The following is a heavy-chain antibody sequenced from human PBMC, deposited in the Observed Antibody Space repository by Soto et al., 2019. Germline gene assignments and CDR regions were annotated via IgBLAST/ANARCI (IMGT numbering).Heavy chain of an antibody. CDR1: GFTFSDYY. D-gene: IGHD3-10*01. Sequence: GGSLRLSCAASGFTFSDYYMSWIRQAPGKGLEWVSYISSSGSTIYYADSVKGRFTISRDNAKNSLYLQMNSLRAEDTAVYYCARARGRDAVRTPTFDPWGQGTLVTVSS. CDR2: ISSSGSTI. J-gene: IGHJ5*02. CDR3: ARARGRDAVRTPTFDP. V-gene: IGHV3-11*01.